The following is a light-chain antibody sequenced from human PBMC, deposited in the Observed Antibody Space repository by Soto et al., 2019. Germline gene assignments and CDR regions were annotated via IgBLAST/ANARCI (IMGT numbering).Light chain of an antibody. CDR3: SSYTSSSTLVV. CDR2: DVS. J-gene: IGLJ2*01. V-gene: IGLV2-14*01. CDR1: SSDVGGYNY. Sequence: QSALTQPASVSGSPGQSITISCTGTSSDVGGYNYVSWYQQHQGKAPKLMIYDVSNRPSGVSNRFSGSKSGNTASLTISGLQAEDVSDYYCSSYTSSSTLVVFGGGTKLTVL.